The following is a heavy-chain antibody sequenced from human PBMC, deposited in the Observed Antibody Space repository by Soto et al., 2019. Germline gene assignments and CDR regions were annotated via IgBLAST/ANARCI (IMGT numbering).Heavy chain of an antibody. CDR3: ARSRRELWFGELAKGWFDP. D-gene: IGHD3-10*01. CDR1: GFTFSSYS. Sequence: TGGSLRLSCAASGFTFSSYSMNWVRQAPGKGLEWVSYISSSSSTIYYADSVKGRFTISRDNAKNSLYLQMNSLRDEDTAVYYCARSRRELWFGELAKGWFDPWGQGTLVTVSS. V-gene: IGHV3-48*02. CDR2: ISSSSSTI. J-gene: IGHJ5*02.